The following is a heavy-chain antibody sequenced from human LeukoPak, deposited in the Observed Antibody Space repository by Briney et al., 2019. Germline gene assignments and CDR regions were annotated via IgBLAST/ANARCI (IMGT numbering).Heavy chain of an antibody. V-gene: IGHV1-69*04. Sequence: GASVKVSCKASGGTFSSYAISWVRQAPGQGLEWMGRIIPILGIANYAQKFQGRVTITADESTSTAYMELSSLRSEDTAVYYCARGSPYYDSSGYPSGFDYWGQGTLVTVSS. CDR3: ARGSPYYDSSGYPSGFDY. D-gene: IGHD3-22*01. CDR2: IIPILGIA. CDR1: GGTFSSYA. J-gene: IGHJ4*02.